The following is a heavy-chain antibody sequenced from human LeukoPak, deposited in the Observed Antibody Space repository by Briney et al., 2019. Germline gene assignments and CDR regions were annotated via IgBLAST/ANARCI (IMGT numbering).Heavy chain of an antibody. CDR3: AKIVWFAESDNWFDP. J-gene: IGHJ5*02. CDR1: GDSISSYY. V-gene: IGHV4-4*07. CDR2: IYTSGST. Sequence: PSETLSLTCTVSGDSISSYYWSWIRQPAGKGLEWIGRIYTSGSTKYNPSLNSRVTMSVDRSKNQFSLRLSSVTAADTAVYYCAKIVWFAESDNWFDPWGQGTLDTVSS. D-gene: IGHD3-10*01.